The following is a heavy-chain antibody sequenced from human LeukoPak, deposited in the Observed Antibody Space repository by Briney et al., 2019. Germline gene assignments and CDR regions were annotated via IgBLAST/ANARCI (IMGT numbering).Heavy chain of an antibody. D-gene: IGHD3-22*01. Sequence: GASVKVSCKASGYTFTGYYMHWVRQAPGQGLEWMGRINPNSGGTNYARKFQGRATMTRDTSISTVYMELSSLRSEDTAVYYCARDPKWDRDYDSSGYYLDYWGQGTLVTVSS. CDR3: ARDPKWDRDYDSSGYYLDY. CDR1: GYTFTGYY. CDR2: INPNSGGT. V-gene: IGHV1-2*06. J-gene: IGHJ4*02.